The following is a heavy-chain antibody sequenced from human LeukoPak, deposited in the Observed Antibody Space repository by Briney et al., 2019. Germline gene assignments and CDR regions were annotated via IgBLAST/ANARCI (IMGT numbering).Heavy chain of an antibody. V-gene: IGHV3-7*01. CDR1: GFTFSSYG. CDR2: IKEDGSEK. Sequence: GGSLRLSCAASGFTFSSYGMSWVRQAPGKGLEWVANIKEDGSEKYYVDSVKGRFTISRDNAKNSLYLQMNSLRAEDTAVYYCARMGSSSSSYWGQGTLVTVSS. D-gene: IGHD6-6*01. J-gene: IGHJ4*02. CDR3: ARMGSSSSSY.